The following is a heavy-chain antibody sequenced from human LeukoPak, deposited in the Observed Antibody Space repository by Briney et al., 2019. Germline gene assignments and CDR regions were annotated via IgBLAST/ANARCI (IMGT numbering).Heavy chain of an antibody. D-gene: IGHD4-17*01. CDR2: ISTGNGNT. CDR1: GYIFSNFA. CDR3: ARSSDPADYGFDY. J-gene: IGHJ4*01. Sequence: ASVKVSCKASGYIFSNFAIHCVRQAPGQRLEWMGWISTGNGNTKYSQRFQGRATITRDTTATTAYMDLNSLRFEDTAVYYCARSSDPADYGFDYWGHGTLVTVSS. V-gene: IGHV1-3*04.